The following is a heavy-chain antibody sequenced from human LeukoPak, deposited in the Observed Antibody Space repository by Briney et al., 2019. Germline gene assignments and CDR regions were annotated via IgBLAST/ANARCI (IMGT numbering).Heavy chain of an antibody. CDR3: ARGGRGVSAARRFKPGNWFDP. CDR2: INHRGDT. CDR1: GGSFSGYY. V-gene: IGHV4-34*01. Sequence: SETLSLTCAVYGGSFSGYYWSWIRQPPGKGLEWIGEINHRGDTNYNPSLKSRVTLSVDTSNNQFSLKLSSMAAADTAVYYWARGGRGVSAARRFKPGNWFDPWGQGTLVIVSS. D-gene: IGHD3-10*01. J-gene: IGHJ5*02.